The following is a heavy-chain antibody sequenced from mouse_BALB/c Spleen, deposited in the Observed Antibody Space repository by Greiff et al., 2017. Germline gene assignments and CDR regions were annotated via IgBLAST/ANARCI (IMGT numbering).Heavy chain of an antibody. CDR2: ISSGGST. V-gene: IGHV5-6-5*01. Sequence: EVMLVESGGGLVKPGGSLKLSCAASGFTFSSYAMSWVRQTPEKGLEWVASISSGGSTYYPDSVKGRFTISRDNARNILYLQMSSLRSEDTAMYYCARGRTTVVAVDYWGQGTTLTVSS. CDR3: ARGRTTVVAVDY. D-gene: IGHD1-1*01. J-gene: IGHJ2*01. CDR1: GFTFSSYA.